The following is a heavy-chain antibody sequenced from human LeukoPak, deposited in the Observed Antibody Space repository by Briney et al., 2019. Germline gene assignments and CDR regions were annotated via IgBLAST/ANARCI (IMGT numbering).Heavy chain of an antibody. V-gene: IGHV4-59*01. CDR3: ARIDKGAAAGFLIDY. Sequence: SETLSLTCTVSGGSISSYYWSWIRQPPGKGLEWIGYIYYSGSTNYNPSLKSRVTISVDRSKNQFSLKLSSVTAADTAVYYCARIDKGAAAGFLIDYWGQGTLVTVSS. D-gene: IGHD6-13*01. CDR1: GGSISSYY. CDR2: IYYSGST. J-gene: IGHJ4*02.